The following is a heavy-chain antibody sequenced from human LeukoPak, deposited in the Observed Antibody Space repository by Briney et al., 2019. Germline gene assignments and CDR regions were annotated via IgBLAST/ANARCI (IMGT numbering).Heavy chain of an antibody. D-gene: IGHD5-12*01. CDR2: ISGSAGST. CDR1: GFAFSRYA. Sequence: GGSLRLSCAASGFAFSRYAMNWVRQAPGKGLEWVSGISGSAGSTYYADSVKGRFSISRGNSKNTLYLQMNSLRVEDTAVYYCAKSRGYSAYDFPDYWGQGTLVTVSS. V-gene: IGHV3-23*01. J-gene: IGHJ4*02. CDR3: AKSRGYSAYDFPDY.